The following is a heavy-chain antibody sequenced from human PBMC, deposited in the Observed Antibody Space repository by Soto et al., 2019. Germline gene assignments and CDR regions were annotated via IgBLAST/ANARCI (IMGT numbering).Heavy chain of an antibody. Sequence: QVQLVQSGAEVKKPGASVKVSCKASGYTFTSYAMHWVRQAPGQRLEWMGWINAGNGNTKYSQKFQGRVTITSDTSGSTAYMELSSLRSEDTAVYYCARGLNGYADDVDSWGQGTLVTVSS. CDR1: GYTFTSYA. J-gene: IGHJ4*02. CDR2: INAGNGNT. CDR3: ARGLNGYADDVDS. D-gene: IGHD5-18*01. V-gene: IGHV1-3*01.